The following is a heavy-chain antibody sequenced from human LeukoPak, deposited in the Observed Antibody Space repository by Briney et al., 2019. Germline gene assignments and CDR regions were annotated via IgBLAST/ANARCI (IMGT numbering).Heavy chain of an antibody. Sequence: PSETLSLTCAVCGGSFSGYYWSWIRQPPGKGLEWIGEINHSGSTNYNPSLKSRVTISVDTSKNQFSLKLSSVTAADTAVYYCASRGPRDGYNPFDYGGQGPLATVS. V-gene: IGHV4-34*01. CDR1: GGSFSGYY. CDR3: ASRGPRDGYNPFDY. D-gene: IGHD5-24*01. J-gene: IGHJ4*02. CDR2: INHSGST.